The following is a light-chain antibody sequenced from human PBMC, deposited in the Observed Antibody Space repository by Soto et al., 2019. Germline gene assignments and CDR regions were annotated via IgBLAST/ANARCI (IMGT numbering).Light chain of an antibody. CDR3: QQYYTNLWT. CDR1: QSVLYSSNNKNY. J-gene: IGKJ1*01. V-gene: IGKV4-1*01. CDR2: WAS. Sequence: DIVMTQAPDSLAVSLGERATINCKSSQSVLYSSNNKNYLAWYQHKPGQPPKLLIYWASTRESGVPDRFSGRGSGTDFTLTISSLQAEDVAVYYCQQYYTNLWTFGQGTKVEIK.